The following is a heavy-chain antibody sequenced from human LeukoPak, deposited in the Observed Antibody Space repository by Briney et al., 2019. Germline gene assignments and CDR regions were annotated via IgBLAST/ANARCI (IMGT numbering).Heavy chain of an antibody. J-gene: IGHJ4*02. CDR3: ARGRVPYSSSPMGY. D-gene: IGHD6-6*01. CDR2: ISYDGSNK. V-gene: IGHV3-30*01. Sequence: QPGRSLRLSCAASGFTFSSYAMHWVRQAPGKGLEWLAVISYDGSNKYYADSVKGRFTISRDNSKNTLYLQMNSLRAEDTAVYYCARGRVPYSSSPMGYWGQGTLVTVSS. CDR1: GFTFSSYA.